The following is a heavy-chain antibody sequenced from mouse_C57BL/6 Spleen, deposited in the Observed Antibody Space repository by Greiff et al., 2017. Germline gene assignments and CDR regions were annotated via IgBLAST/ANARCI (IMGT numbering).Heavy chain of an antibody. CDR1: GYTFTSYW. CDR3: ARDGYYAMDC. CDR2: IDPSDSET. V-gene: IGHV1-52*01. J-gene: IGHJ4*01. Sequence: VQLQQPGAELVRPGSSVKLSCKASGYTFTSYWMHWVKQRPIQGLEWIGNIDPSDSETHYNQKFKDKATLTVDKSSSTAYMQLSSLTSEDSAVYYCARDGYYAMDCWGQGTSVTVSS. D-gene: IGHD2-3*01.